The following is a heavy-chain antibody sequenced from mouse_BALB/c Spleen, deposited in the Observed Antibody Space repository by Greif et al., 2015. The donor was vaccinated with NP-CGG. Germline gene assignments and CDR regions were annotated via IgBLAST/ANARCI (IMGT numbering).Heavy chain of an antibody. CDR3: ARHYYGYWYFDV. CDR1: GFNIKDTY. Sequence: EVQLQQSGAELVKPGASVKLSCTASGFNIKDTYMHWVKQRPEQGLEWIGRIDPANGNTKYDPKFQGKATITADTSSNTAYLQLSSLTSEDTAVYYCARHYYGYWYFDVWGAGTTVTVSS. D-gene: IGHD1-2*01. CDR2: IDPANGNT. V-gene: IGHV14-3*02. J-gene: IGHJ1*01.